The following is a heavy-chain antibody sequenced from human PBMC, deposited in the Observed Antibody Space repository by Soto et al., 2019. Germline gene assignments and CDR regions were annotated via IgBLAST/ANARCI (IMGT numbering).Heavy chain of an antibody. CDR2: IYYSGST. J-gene: IGHJ4*02. Sequence: SETLSLTCTVSGCSISSSSYYWDWILQPPGKGLEWIGSIYYSGSTYYNPSLKSRVTISVDTSKNQFSLKLSSVTAADTAVYYCARHARLGYCSGGSCPLDYWGQGTLVTVS. CDR1: GCSISSSSYY. D-gene: IGHD2-15*01. V-gene: IGHV4-39*01. CDR3: ARHARLGYCSGGSCPLDY.